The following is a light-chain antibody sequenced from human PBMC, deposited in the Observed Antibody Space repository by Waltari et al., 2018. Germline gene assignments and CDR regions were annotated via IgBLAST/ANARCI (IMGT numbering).Light chain of an antibody. CDR2: DVS. V-gene: IGLV2-11*01. CDR3: CAYAGSFIFV. CDR1: TGDVGNYNY. J-gene: IGLJ2*01. Sequence: QSALTQPRSVSGSPGQSVTISCTGTTGDVGNYNYVSWYQHPPGQAPRLIIYDVSHRPAGVPRRVSGSKTDNAASLTISGLQTEDEGEYYCCAYAGSFIFVFGGGTKLTVL.